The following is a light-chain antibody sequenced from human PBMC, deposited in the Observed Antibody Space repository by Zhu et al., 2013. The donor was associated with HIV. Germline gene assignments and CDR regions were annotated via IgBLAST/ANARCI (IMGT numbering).Light chain of an antibody. Sequence: EIVMTQSPATLSVSPGERATLSCGASQSVSSNLAWYQQKPGQAPRLLIYGASTRATGIPARFSGSGSGTEFTLTITSLQSEDSAVYYCQQYSNWLTFGGGTKVEIK. J-gene: IGKJ4*01. CDR2: GAS. V-gene: IGKV3-15*01. CDR1: QSVSSN. CDR3: QQYSNWLT.